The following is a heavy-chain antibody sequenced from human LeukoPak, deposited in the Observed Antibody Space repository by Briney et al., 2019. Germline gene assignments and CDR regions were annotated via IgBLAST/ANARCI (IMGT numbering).Heavy chain of an antibody. J-gene: IGHJ4*02. Sequence: SETLSLTCTVSGGSFISGGCYRYWIRQHPGKGLEWIGYIYYSGSTNYNPSLKSRVTISVDTSKKQFSLKLSSVNAADTAVHHCGRDGSGHFDSNGTFEYWGQGTLVTVSS. D-gene: IGHD3-22*01. CDR3: GRDGSGHFDSNGTFEY. CDR2: IYYSGST. CDR1: GGSFISGGCY. V-gene: IGHV4-61*08.